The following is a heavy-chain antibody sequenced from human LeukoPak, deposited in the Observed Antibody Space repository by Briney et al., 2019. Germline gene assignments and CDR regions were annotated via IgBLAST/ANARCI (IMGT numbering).Heavy chain of an antibody. Sequence: ASVKVSCKASGYTFTSYDINWVRQATGQGLEWMGWMNPNSGNTGYAQKFQGRVTMTRNTSISTAYMELSSLRSEDTAVYYCARHGVASYSRYFYMDVWGEGTTVIVSS. V-gene: IGHV1-8*01. CDR1: GYTFTSYD. D-gene: IGHD2-21*01. J-gene: IGHJ6*03. CDR2: MNPNSGNT. CDR3: ARHGVASYSRYFYMDV.